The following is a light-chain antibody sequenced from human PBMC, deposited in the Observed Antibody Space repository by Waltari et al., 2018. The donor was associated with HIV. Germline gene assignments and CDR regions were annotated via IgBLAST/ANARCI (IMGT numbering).Light chain of an antibody. Sequence: QSVMNQPPSASGTPGQRVTISCSGSGSNIGRNGVNWYQQFPETAPKLLVYNNNRRPSGVPARFSGSKSGTSASLAISGLQSEDEADYFCAAWDDSLNGVVFGGGTKLTVL. V-gene: IGLV1-44*01. CDR3: AAWDDSLNGVV. J-gene: IGLJ2*01. CDR2: NNN. CDR1: GSNIGRNG.